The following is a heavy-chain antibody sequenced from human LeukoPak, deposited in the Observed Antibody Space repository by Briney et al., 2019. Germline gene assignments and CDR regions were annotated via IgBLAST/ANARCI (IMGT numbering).Heavy chain of an antibody. J-gene: IGHJ4*02. Sequence: GASVKVSCKASGYTFTGYYMHWVRQAPGQGLEWMGWISAYNGNTNYAQKLQGRVTMTTDTSTSTAYMELRSLRSDDTAVYYCARAPTKGRPCDYRGQGTLVTVSS. CDR3: ARAPTKGRPCDY. CDR1: GYTFTGYY. D-gene: IGHD1-26*01. CDR2: ISAYNGNT. V-gene: IGHV1-18*04.